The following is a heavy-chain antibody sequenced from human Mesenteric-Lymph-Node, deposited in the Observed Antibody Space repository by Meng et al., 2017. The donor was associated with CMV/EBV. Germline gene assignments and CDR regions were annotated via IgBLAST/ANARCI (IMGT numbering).Heavy chain of an antibody. Sequence: SETLSLTCTVSGGSISSFYWSWIRQPPGKGLEWIANIYNAGRTNYNPSLKRRVTTSVDTSENQFSLTLSSVTAADTAVYYCARESLLSGWFDPWGQGTLVTVSS. CDR2: IYNAGRT. J-gene: IGHJ5*02. V-gene: IGHV4-59*01. D-gene: IGHD2-2*01. CDR3: ARESLLSGWFDP. CDR1: GGSISSFY.